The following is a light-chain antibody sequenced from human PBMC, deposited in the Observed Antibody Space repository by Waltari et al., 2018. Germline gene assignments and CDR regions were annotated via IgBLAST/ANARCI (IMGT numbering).Light chain of an antibody. CDR2: KVS. Sequence: DVVMTQSPLSLPVTLGQPASISCRSSQSLVDSDGNTYLSWFQQRPGQSPRSLIYKVSNRDAGVPDRFSGSGSGTDFTLKISRVEADDIAIYYCMQGTHWPRSFGQGTKVEIE. CDR1: QSLVDSDGNTY. CDR3: MQGTHWPRS. J-gene: IGKJ1*01. V-gene: IGKV2-30*01.